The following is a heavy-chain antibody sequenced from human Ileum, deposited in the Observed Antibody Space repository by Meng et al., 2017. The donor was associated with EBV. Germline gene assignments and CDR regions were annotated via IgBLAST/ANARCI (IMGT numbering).Heavy chain of an antibody. CDR1: GFSFSSYW. CDR2: IDNDGTTT. V-gene: IGHV3-74*01. Sequence: EVHLVEAGGGLVPSGGFLRLCCAAAGFSFSSYWMHWVRQAPGKGLVWVSHIDNDGTTTNDADSVKGRFTVSRANAKSTLDLQMNSLRVDDTGVYFCVRDSPHANFDYWGQGALVTVSS. J-gene: IGHJ4*02. CDR3: VRDSPHANFDY.